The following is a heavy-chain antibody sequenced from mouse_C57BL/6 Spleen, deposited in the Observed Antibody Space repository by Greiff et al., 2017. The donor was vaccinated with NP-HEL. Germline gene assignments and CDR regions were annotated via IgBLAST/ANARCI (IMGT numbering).Heavy chain of an antibody. CDR2: IYPGDGDT. V-gene: IGHV1-80*01. CDR3: ARRTAQATSFDY. J-gene: IGHJ2*01. CDR1: GYAFSSYW. D-gene: IGHD3-2*02. Sequence: VQLQQSGAELVKPGASVKISCKASGYAFSSYWMNWVKQRPGKGLEWIGQIYPGDGDTNYNGKFKGKATLTADKSSSTAYMQLSSLTSEDSAVYFCARRTAQATSFDYWGQGTTLTVSS.